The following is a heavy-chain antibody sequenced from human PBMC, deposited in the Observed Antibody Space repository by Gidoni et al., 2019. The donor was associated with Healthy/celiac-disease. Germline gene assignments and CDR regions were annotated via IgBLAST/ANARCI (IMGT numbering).Heavy chain of an antibody. CDR2: ISWNSGSI. Sequence: EVQLVESGGGLVQPGRSLRLSCAASGFTFDDYAMHWVRQAPGKGLEWVSGISWNSGSIGYADSVKGRFTISRDNAKNSLYLQMNSLRAEDTALYYCAKDKIGQWLAGGWFDPWGQGTLVTVSS. V-gene: IGHV3-9*01. CDR1: GFTFDDYA. D-gene: IGHD6-19*01. CDR3: AKDKIGQWLAGGWFDP. J-gene: IGHJ5*02.